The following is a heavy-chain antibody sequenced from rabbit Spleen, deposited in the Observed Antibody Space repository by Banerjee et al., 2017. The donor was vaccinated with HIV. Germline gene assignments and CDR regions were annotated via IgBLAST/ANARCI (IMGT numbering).Heavy chain of an antibody. CDR3: VRGASSSGYYSL. CDR2: IEPIFGNT. J-gene: IGHJ3*01. CDR1: GFDFSKYG. D-gene: IGHD1-1*01. Sequence: QEQLVESGGGLIQPGGSLKLSCKASGFDFSKYGVSWVRQAPGKGLEWIGYIEPIFGNTYYANWVNGRFTISSHSAQNTLYLQLNSLTAADTATYFCVRGASSSGYYSLWGQGTLVTV. V-gene: IGHV1S47*01.